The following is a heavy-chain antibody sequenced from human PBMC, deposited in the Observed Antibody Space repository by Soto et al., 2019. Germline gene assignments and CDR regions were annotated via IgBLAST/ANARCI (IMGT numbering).Heavy chain of an antibody. CDR1: NYSINSGFF. CDR3: ARDTNSLDP. CDR2: IFHTGDT. D-gene: IGHD3-16*01. J-gene: IGHJ5*02. Sequence: KASETLSLTCSVSNYSINSGFFWGWIRQPPGEGLEWIGSIFHTGDTYYNPSLKSRITMSVDTSRNQFSLKLTSLTAADTAVYYCARDTNSLDPWGQGTLVTVSS. V-gene: IGHV4-38-2*02.